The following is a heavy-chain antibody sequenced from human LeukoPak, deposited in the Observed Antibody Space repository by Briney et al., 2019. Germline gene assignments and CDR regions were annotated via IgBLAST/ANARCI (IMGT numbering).Heavy chain of an antibody. J-gene: IGHJ4*02. CDR1: GGSISSGSYY. Sequence: PSQTLSLTCTVSGGSISSGSYYWSWIRQPAGKGLEWIGRIYTSGSATYNSSLKSRVTISLDTSKNHFSLRLSSVTAADTAVYYCARDREVGATGYYFDYWGQGTLVTVSS. V-gene: IGHV4-61*02. CDR2: IYTSGSA. CDR3: ARDREVGATGYYFDY. D-gene: IGHD1-26*01.